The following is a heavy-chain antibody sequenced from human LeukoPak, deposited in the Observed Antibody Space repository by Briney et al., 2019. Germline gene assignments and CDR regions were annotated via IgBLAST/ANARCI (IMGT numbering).Heavy chain of an antibody. CDR3: ARDHGYSNYGRDWFDP. CDR2: IYYSGST. V-gene: IGHV4-59*01. Sequence: PSETLSLTCTVSGGSISSYYWSWIRQPPGKGLEWIGYIYYSGSTNYNPSLKSRVTISVDTSKNQFSLKLSSVTAADTAVSYCARDHGYSNYGRDWFDPWGQGTLVTVSS. CDR1: GGSISSYY. J-gene: IGHJ5*02. D-gene: IGHD4-11*01.